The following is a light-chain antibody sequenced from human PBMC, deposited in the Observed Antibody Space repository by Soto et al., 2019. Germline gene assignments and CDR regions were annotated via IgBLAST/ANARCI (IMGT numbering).Light chain of an antibody. V-gene: IGKV1-39*01. CDR3: QQSYSVPHT. Sequence: DIQMTQSPASLSASVGDSVTITCRASQNIFSFLGWYQHKPGKAPELLIYAASRLRSGVPSRFSGRVSGTDFALTINNLQPEDFATFYCQQSYSVPHTFGQGTKLEIK. J-gene: IGKJ2*01. CDR2: AAS. CDR1: QNIFSF.